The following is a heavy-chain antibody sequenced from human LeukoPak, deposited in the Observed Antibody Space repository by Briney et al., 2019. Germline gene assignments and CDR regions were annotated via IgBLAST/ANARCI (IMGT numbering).Heavy chain of an antibody. CDR1: GFSFSNYW. CDR3: ARDPYGGRAVDY. J-gene: IGHJ4*02. Sequence: PGGSLRLSCAASGFSFSNYWMHWVRQAPGKGLAWVSRMCSDGSCTSYADSVKGRFTMSRDNARNTLYLQVNSLRGEDTGVYYCARDPYGGRAVDYWGRGTLVTVSS. D-gene: IGHD4-23*01. CDR2: MCSDGSCT. V-gene: IGHV3-74*01.